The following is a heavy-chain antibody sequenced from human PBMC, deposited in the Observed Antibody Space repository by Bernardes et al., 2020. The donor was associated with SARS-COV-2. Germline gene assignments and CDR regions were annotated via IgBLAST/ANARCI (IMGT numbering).Heavy chain of an antibody. Sequence: ASVKVSCKASGYTFTSYGISWVRQAPGQGLEWMGWISAYNGNTNYAQKLQGRVTMTTDTSTSTAYMELRSLRSDDTAVYYCARDRRYSSSGRTSYYYYGMDVWGQGTTVTVSS. CDR2: ISAYNGNT. D-gene: IGHD6-13*01. CDR1: GYTFTSYG. J-gene: IGHJ6*02. V-gene: IGHV1-18*01. CDR3: ARDRRYSSSGRTSYYYYGMDV.